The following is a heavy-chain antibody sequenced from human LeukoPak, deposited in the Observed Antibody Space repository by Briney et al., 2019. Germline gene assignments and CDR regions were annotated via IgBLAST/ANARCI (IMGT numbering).Heavy chain of an antibody. CDR2: INHSGST. CDR3: ARDVGTMVRGVFLDY. V-gene: IGHV4-34*01. Sequence: PSETLSLTCAVYGGSFSGYYWSWIRQPPGKGLEWIGEINHSGSTNYNPSLKSRVTISVDTSKNQFSLKLSSVTAADTAVYYCARDVGTMVRGVFLDYWGQGTLVSVSS. D-gene: IGHD3-10*01. CDR1: GGSFSGYY. J-gene: IGHJ4*02.